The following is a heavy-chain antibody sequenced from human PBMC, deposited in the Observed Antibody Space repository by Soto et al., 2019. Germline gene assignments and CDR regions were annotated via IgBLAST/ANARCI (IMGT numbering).Heavy chain of an antibody. D-gene: IGHD3-9*01. J-gene: IGHJ6*02. V-gene: IGHV4-59*01. CDR1: AGSISRCS. Sequence: SEELSLTWTVSAGSISRCSCSWCRHHPGKRREGIWYIAYTGSTNYHPSLNSRVTISVDTSKNQFSLKLSSVTAADTAVYYCARDSWDYDILTGYPIMGGYYYGMNVWCQGSTV. CDR2: IAYTGST. CDR3: ARDSWDYDILTGYPIMGGYYYGMNV.